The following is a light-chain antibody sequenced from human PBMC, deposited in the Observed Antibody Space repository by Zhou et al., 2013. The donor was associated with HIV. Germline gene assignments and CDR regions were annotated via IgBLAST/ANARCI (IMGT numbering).Light chain of an antibody. J-gene: IGKJ1*01. CDR2: DAS. Sequence: AIQLTQSPSSLSASVGDRVTITCRASQGISSVLAWYQQKPGKAPKLLIYDASSLESGVPSRFSGSGSGTDFTLTISSLQPEDFATYYCQQFNSYPWTFGQGTKVEIK. V-gene: IGKV1-13*02. CDR1: QGISSV. CDR3: QQFNSYPWT.